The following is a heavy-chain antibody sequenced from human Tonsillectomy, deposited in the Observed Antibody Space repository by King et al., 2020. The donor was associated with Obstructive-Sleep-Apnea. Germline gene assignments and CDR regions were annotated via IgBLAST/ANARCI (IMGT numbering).Heavy chain of an antibody. CDR3: ARVPLHYSSSFN. Sequence: QLQESGPGLVKPSETLSLTCTVPGGSISRSGYYWGGVRQPPGKGLEWIGSIYYSGSTYYNPTLKSRVTRTVDTTKNQFSLKLISVTAADTAVYYCARVPLHYSSSFNWGQGTLVTVSS. J-gene: IGHJ4*02. V-gene: IGHV4-39*07. CDR1: GGSISRSGYY. CDR2: IYYSGST. D-gene: IGHD6-13*01.